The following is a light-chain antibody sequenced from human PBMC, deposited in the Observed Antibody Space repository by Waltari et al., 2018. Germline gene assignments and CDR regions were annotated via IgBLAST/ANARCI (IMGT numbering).Light chain of an antibody. J-gene: IGLJ3*02. CDR1: SSDVGRYF. Sequence: QSALTQPASVSGSPGQSITISCTGTSSDVGRYFVSWYQHHPGQAPQLIIYEVNKRPSGVSNRLSGSKSGNTASLTISGLQAEDESDYYCCSYAGRSTWVFGGGTKVTVL. V-gene: IGLV2-23*02. CDR2: EVN. CDR3: CSYAGRSTWV.